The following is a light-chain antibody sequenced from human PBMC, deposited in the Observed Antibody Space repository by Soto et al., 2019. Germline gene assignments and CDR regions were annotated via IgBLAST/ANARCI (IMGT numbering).Light chain of an antibody. CDR3: CSYTSSSTLV. Sequence: HSALTQPASVYGSPGQSITISCTGTSSDVGGYNYVSWYQQHPGKAPKLMIYEVSNRPSGVSNRFSGSKSGNTASLTISWLQDEDEADYYCCSYTSSSTLVFGGGTKLTVL. V-gene: IGLV2-14*01. CDR2: EVS. J-gene: IGLJ2*01. CDR1: SSDVGGYNY.